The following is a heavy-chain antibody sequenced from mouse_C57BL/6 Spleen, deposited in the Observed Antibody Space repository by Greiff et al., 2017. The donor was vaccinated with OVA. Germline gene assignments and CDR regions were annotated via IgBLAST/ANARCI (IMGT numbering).Heavy chain of an antibody. CDR1: GYTFTSYW. CDR3: ARAGHYGSNYVDY. D-gene: IGHD1-2*01. V-gene: IGHV1-52*01. J-gene: IGHJ2*01. Sequence: QVQLQQPGAELVRPGSSVKLSCKASGYTFTSYWMHWVKQRPIQGLEWIGNIDPSDSETHYNQKFKDKATLTVDKSSSTAYMQLSSLTSEDSAVYDCARAGHYGSNYVDYWGQGTTLTVSS. CDR2: IDPSDSET.